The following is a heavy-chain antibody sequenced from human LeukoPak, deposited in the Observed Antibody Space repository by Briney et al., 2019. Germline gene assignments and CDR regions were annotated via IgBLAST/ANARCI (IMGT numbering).Heavy chain of an antibody. CDR2: INHRGTT. J-gene: IGHJ3*02. Sequence: SETLSLTCAVYGGSFSDYYWNWIRQPPGKGLEWIGEINHRGTTIYNPSLESRVTISLDTSENHFSLSLSSVTAADTAVYYCARGDSSSWKEDAFDIWGQGTMVTVSS. CDR3: ARGDSSSWKEDAFDI. D-gene: IGHD6-13*01. V-gene: IGHV4-34*01. CDR1: GGSFSDYY.